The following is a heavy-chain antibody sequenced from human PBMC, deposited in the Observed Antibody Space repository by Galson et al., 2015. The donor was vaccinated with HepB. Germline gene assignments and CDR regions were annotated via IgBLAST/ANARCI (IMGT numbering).Heavy chain of an antibody. Sequence: SLRLSCAASGFTFSNYGMHWVRQAPGKGLEWVAVIWFDGSNKYYADSVKGRFTISRDNSKNTLYLQMNSLRAEDTAVYYCARADHLAAAGSFDHWGQGTLVTVSS. CDR2: IWFDGSNK. CDR1: GFTFSNYG. V-gene: IGHV3-33*01. CDR3: ARADHLAAAGSFDH. J-gene: IGHJ4*02. D-gene: IGHD6-13*01.